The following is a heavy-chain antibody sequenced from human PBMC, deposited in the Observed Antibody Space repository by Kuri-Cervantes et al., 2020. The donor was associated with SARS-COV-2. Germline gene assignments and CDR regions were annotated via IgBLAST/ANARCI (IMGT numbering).Heavy chain of an antibody. CDR3: AKPLTSGGYDFDS. CDR2: ISSSSSYI. J-gene: IGHJ4*02. D-gene: IGHD5-12*01. CDR1: GFTFSSYS. V-gene: IGHV3-21*01. Sequence: GESLKISCAASGFTFSSYSMNWVRQAPGKGLEWVSSISSSSSYIYYADSVKGRFTISRDNSKNTLWLQMSSLRAEDTAVYYCAKPLTSGGYDFDSWGQGTLVTVSS.